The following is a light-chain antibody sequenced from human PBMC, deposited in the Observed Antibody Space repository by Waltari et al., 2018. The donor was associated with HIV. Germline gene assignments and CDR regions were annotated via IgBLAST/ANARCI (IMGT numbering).Light chain of an antibody. CDR1: TPHIANNY. J-gene: IGLJ1*01. CDR3: GTWDTSLTAYV. CDR2: END. Sequence: QSILTRPPSVSAAPGHNVTISCSGTTPHIANNYLSWYQHLPGTAPKLLIFENDKRPSEIPDRFSGSKSGTSATLGIIGLQPGDEADYYCGTWDTSLTAYVFTTGTKVSV. V-gene: IGLV1-51*02.